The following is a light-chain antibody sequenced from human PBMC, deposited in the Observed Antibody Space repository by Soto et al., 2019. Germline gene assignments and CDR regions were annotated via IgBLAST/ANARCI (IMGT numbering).Light chain of an antibody. CDR1: QSVSSY. CDR3: QQYTNWRT. V-gene: IGKV3D-15*01. CDR2: GAS. J-gene: IGKJ1*01. Sequence: EIVLTQSPATLSLSPGERATLSCRASQSVSSYLAWYQQKPAQAPRLLIYGASNRATGIPARFSGSGSGTEFTLTISSLQSEDFAVYYCQQYTNWRTFGQGTKVDIK.